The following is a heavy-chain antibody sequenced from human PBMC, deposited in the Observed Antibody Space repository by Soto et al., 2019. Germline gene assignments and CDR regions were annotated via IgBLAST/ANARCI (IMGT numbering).Heavy chain of an antibody. CDR2: IYWDDDK. V-gene: IGHV2-5*02. CDR3: AHRQDRYCSGGSCPLFDY. J-gene: IGHJ4*02. CDR1: GFSLSTSGVG. D-gene: IGHD2-15*01. Sequence: SGPTLVNPTQTLTLTCTFSGFSLSTSGVGVGWIRQPPGKALEWLALIYWDDDKRYRSSLKSRLTITKDTSENQVVLTMTNMDPVDTATYYCAHRQDRYCSGGSCPLFDYWGQGILVTVSS.